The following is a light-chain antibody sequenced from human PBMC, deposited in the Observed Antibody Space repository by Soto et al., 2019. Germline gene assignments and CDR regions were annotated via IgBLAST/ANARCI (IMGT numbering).Light chain of an antibody. CDR1: SSDVGGNKF. J-gene: IGLJ2*01. V-gene: IGLV2-8*01. CDR3: SSFGGSNDVL. Sequence: QSALTQPPSASGSPGLSVTISCTGTSSDVGGNKFVSWYQQHPGKAPRLIIYEVNRRPSGVPDRFSGSKSGNTASLTVSGLQDEDEADYYCSSFGGSNDVLFGGGTQLTVL. CDR2: EVN.